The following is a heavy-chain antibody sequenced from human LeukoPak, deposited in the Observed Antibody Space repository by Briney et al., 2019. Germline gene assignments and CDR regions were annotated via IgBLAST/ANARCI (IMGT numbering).Heavy chain of an antibody. CDR3: ARDRNGDYENWFDP. CDR2: IYYSGST. J-gene: IGHJ5*02. V-gene: IGHV4-30-4*01. D-gene: IGHD4-17*01. Sequence: SETLSLTCTVSGGSISSGDYYWSWIRQPPGKGLEWIGYIYYSGSTYYNPSLKSRVTISVDTSKNQFSLKLSSVTAADTAVYYCARDRNGDYENWFDPWGQGTLVTVSS. CDR1: GGSISSGDYY.